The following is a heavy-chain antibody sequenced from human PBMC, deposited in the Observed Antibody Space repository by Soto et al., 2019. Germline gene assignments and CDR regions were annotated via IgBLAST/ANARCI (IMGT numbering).Heavy chain of an antibody. J-gene: IGHJ5*02. CDR2: ISGSGGST. CDR1: LFTFSSYA. CDR3: AKRYCSSTSCLMYNWFDP. Sequence: SLRDSCSASLFTFSSYAMSWVVQYPLKLLECVSAISGSGGSTYYADSVKGRFTISRDNSKNTLYLQMKSLRAEDTAVYYCAKRYCSSTSCLMYNWFDPWGQGTLVTVSS. D-gene: IGHD2-2*01. V-gene: IGHV3-23*01.